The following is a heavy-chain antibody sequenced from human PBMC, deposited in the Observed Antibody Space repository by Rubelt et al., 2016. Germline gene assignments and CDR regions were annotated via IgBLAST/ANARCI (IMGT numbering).Heavy chain of an antibody. CDR3: ARDQVATDY. Sequence: QVQLQLWGAGLLKPSETLSLTCAVYGGSFSGYYWSWIRQAPGKGLEWIGSVSYGGSTNYNPSLKRQVTISLDTSKNQFSLKWNSVAAADTAGYYGARDQVATDYWGQGTLVTVSA. J-gene: IGHJ4*02. D-gene: IGHD5-12*01. V-gene: IGHV4-34*01. CDR2: VSYGGST. CDR1: GGSFSGYY.